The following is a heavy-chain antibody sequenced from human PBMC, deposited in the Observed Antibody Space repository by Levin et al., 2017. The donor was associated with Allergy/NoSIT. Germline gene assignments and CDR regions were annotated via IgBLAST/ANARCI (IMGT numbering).Heavy chain of an antibody. CDR3: ASINWGFEGGFDAFDI. J-gene: IGHJ3*02. D-gene: IGHD7-27*01. V-gene: IGHV3-21*01. CDR1: GFTFSSYS. CDR2: ISSSSSYI. Sequence: GGSLRLSCAASGFTFSSYSMNWVRQAPGKGLEWVSSISSSSSYIYYADSVKGRFTISRDNAKNSLYLQMNSLRAEDTAVYYCASINWGFEGGFDAFDIWGQGTMVTVSS.